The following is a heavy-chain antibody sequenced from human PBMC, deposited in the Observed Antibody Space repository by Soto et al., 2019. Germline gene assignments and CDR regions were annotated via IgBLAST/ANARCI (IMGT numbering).Heavy chain of an antibody. CDR1: GGTFSNYA. CDR2: IVPIFGTT. V-gene: IGHV1-69*12. D-gene: IGHD6-19*01. Sequence: QVQLVQSGAEVKKPGSSVKVSCKVSGGTFSNYAIDWVRLAPGQGLEWMGGIVPIFGTTYYTQKFQGRATIIAADYTTTAYLELSSLRHEDTAIYYCTRVEAVAGIHNYRGLDVWGQGPAVTVSS. J-gene: IGHJ6*02. CDR3: TRVEAVAGIHNYRGLDV.